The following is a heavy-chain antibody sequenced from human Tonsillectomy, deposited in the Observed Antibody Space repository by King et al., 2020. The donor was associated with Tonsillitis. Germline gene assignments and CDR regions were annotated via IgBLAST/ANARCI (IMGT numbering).Heavy chain of an antibody. Sequence: VQLVESGGGVVQPGRSLRLSCAASEFTFSNYAMYWVRQAPGKGLEWVAVISYDGSYRYYADSVEGRFTISRDNSKNTLYLQINSLRAEDTAVYYCAGLAVAGDSYFYYMDVWGKGTTVTVSS. D-gene: IGHD6-19*01. V-gene: IGHV3-30*01. J-gene: IGHJ6*03. CDR3: AGLAVAGDSYFYYMDV. CDR1: EFTFSNYA. CDR2: ISYDGSYR.